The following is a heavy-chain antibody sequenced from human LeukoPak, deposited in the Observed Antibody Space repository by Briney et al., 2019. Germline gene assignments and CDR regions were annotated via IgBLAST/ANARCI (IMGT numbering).Heavy chain of an antibody. CDR3: ARSYYDILTGYYNRFDC. Sequence: SETLSLTCTVSGGSISSYYRSWIRQPPGKGLEWIGYIYTSGSTNYNPSLKSRVTISVDTSKNQFSLKLSSVTAADTAVYYCARSYYDILTGYYNRFDCWGQGTLVTVSS. D-gene: IGHD3-9*01. V-gene: IGHV4-4*09. CDR1: GGSISSYY. CDR2: IYTSGST. J-gene: IGHJ4*02.